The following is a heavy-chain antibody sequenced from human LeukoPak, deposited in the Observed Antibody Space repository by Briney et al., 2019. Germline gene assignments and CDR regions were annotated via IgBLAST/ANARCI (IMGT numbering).Heavy chain of an antibody. CDR1: GFTFGSYS. Sequence: GGSLRLSCAASGFTFGSYSMNWVRQAPGKGLEWVSYISSSSSTIYYADSVKGRFTISRDNAKNSLYLQMNSLRAEDTAVYYCASLTTMIDWGQGTLVTVSS. CDR3: ASLTTMID. V-gene: IGHV3-48*04. D-gene: IGHD3-22*01. J-gene: IGHJ4*02. CDR2: ISSSSSTI.